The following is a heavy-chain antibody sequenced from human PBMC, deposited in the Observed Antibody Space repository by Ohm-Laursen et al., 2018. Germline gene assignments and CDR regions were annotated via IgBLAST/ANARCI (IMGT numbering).Heavy chain of an antibody. CDR3: ARGHSSWYRYFQY. V-gene: IGHV1-8*01. Sequence: ALVKVSCKASGYTFSSYDINWVRQAAGQGPEWMGWMSPNSDNTGYAPKFQGRVAMARNTSISTAYLELSSLRSEDTAVYYCARGHSSWYRYFQYWGQGTLVTVSS. D-gene: IGHD6-13*01. CDR1: GYTFSSYD. J-gene: IGHJ1*01. CDR2: MSPNSDNT.